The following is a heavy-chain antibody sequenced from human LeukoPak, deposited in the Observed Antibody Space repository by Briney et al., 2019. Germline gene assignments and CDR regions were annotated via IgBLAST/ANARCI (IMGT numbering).Heavy chain of an antibody. CDR1: GFTFSRYW. V-gene: IGHV3-74*01. Sequence: GGSLRLSCAASGFTFSRYWMQWVGQAPGKGGEGVSRINRDGSSTSYAASVTGRFTISRDNANNTLYLQMNSLRAEDTAVYYCARDAIKYYYDSSGFDHYMDVWGKGTTVTVS. D-gene: IGHD3-22*01. J-gene: IGHJ6*03. CDR3: ARDAIKYYYDSSGFDHYMDV. CDR2: INRDGSST.